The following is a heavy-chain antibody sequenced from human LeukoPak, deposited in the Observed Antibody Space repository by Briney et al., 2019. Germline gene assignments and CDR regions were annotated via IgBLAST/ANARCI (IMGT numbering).Heavy chain of an antibody. D-gene: IGHD4-17*01. Sequence: GSLRLSCAASGFTFSSYGMNWVRQAPGKGLEWIGEINHSGSTNYNPSLKSRVTISVDTSKNQFSLKLSSVTAADTAVYYCARLTVTHLYYFDYWGQGTLVTVSS. CDR3: ARLTVTHLYYFDY. CDR1: GFTFSSYG. V-gene: IGHV4-34*01. J-gene: IGHJ4*02. CDR2: INHSGST.